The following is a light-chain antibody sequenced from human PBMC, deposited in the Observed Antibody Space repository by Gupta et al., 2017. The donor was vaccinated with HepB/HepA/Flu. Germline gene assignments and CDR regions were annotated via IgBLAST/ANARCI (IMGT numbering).Light chain of an antibody. Sequence: NFILPHPHSVPESPRQTVTISCTRSSGSIASNYVQWYQQRPGSAPTTVIYEDNQRPSGVPDRFSGSIDSSSNSASLTISGLKNEDEADYYCQSYDSSSWVFGGGTKLTVL. CDR2: EDN. J-gene: IGLJ3*02. V-gene: IGLV6-57*03. CDR1: SGSIASNY. CDR3: QSYDSSSWV.